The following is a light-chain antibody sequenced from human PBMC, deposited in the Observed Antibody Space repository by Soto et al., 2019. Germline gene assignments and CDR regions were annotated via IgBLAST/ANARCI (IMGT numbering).Light chain of an antibody. CDR3: QQTYITPFT. Sequence: DIQMTQSPSSLSASVGDRVTITCRASQSITDYLNWYQQKPGKAPKLLIYAASSLQIGVPSRSSASGSGTDFTLTISRLQPEDFATYFCQQTYITPFTFGQGTRLEIK. CDR1: QSITDY. V-gene: IGKV1-39*01. J-gene: IGKJ5*01. CDR2: AAS.